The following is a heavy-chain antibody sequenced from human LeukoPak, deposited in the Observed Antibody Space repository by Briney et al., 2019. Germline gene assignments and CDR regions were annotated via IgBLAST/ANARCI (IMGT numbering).Heavy chain of an antibody. CDR2: MNPNSGNS. CDR3: AREGLDY. Sequence: ASVEVSCKASAYTFTNYDINWVRQATGQGLEWMGYMNPNSGNSAYAQKFQGRVTITTDASIGTAYMELSGLRSEDTALYYCAREGLDYWGQGTLVTVSS. V-gene: IGHV1-8*01. CDR1: AYTFTNYD. J-gene: IGHJ4*02.